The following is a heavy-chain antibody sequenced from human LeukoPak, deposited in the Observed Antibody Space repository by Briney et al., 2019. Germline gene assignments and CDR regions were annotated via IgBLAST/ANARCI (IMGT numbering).Heavy chain of an antibody. V-gene: IGHV4-59*01. CDR3: ARGLRQTYSGAFDI. CDR2: IYYSGST. D-gene: IGHD3-10*01. CDR1: GGSIRRYY. Sequence: SETLPLTCTVSGGSIRRYYWSWIRQPPGKGLEWIGYIYYSGSTNYNPSLKSRVTISVDTSKNQFSLKLSSVTAADTAVYYCARGLRQTYSGAFDIWGQGTMVTVSS. J-gene: IGHJ3*02.